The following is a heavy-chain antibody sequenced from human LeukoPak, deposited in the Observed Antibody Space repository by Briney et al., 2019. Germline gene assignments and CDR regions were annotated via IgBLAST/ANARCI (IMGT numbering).Heavy chain of an antibody. V-gene: IGHV4-39*01. Sequence: SETLSLTCTVSGDSISSSSYYWGWIRQPPGKGLEWIGEIDHSGTTRYNLSLNSRVTLSVDTSKNQFSLKLSSVTAADTAVYYCARHPVYYASGSLDNWGQGTLVTVSS. D-gene: IGHD3-10*01. CDR1: GDSISSSSYY. J-gene: IGHJ4*02. CDR2: IDHSGTT. CDR3: ARHPVYYASGSLDN.